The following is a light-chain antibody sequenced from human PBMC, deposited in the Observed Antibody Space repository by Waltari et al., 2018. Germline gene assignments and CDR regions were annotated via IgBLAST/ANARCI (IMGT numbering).Light chain of an antibody. V-gene: IGKV1-39*01. CDR3: QQSYSVPRGGFA. J-gene: IGKJ3*01. Sequence: DIKMTQSPSSLSASVGGRISITCRASQSIANYFNWYQQKPGKAPDLLIYDASYLFSGVPSRFSGSGSGTDFTLTIDSLQPEDFATYYCQQSYSVPRGGFAFGPGTKVDIK. CDR2: DAS. CDR1: QSIANY.